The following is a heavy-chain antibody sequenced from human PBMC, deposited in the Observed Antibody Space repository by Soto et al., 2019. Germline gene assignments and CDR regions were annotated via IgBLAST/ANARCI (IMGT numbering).Heavy chain of an antibody. V-gene: IGHV3-7*05. CDR2: IKKDGSEQ. CDR3: ARTPFWDKWNEPSYFDY. D-gene: IGHD1-1*01. J-gene: IGHJ4*02. Sequence: GGSLRLSCAASGFTFSSYWMSWVRQAPGKGLEWVANIKKDGSEQNYVDSVKGRFTISRDNAKNSLNLQMNSLRAEDTAVYYCARTPFWDKWNEPSYFDYWGQGTLVTVSS. CDR1: GFTFSSYW.